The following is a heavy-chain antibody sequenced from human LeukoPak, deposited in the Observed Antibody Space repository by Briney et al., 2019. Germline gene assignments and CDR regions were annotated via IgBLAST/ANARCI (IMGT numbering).Heavy chain of an antibody. V-gene: IGHV4-4*09. J-gene: IGHJ5*02. CDR2: IYTSGIT. CDR3: ARQAQDGTDNYFDP. D-gene: IGHD1-14*01. CDR1: SGSISGHY. Sequence: SETLSLTCTVSSGSISGHYWSWIRQSPGGGLEWIGNIYTSGITKYNPSLNSRVTISIDTSKNRFSLKVTSMTAADTAIYYCARQAQDGTDNYFDPWGRGILVTVSS.